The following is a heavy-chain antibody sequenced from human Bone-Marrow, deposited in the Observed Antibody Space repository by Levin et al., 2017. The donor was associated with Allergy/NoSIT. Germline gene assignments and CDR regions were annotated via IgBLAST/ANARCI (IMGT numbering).Heavy chain of an antibody. Sequence: PSETLSLTCAVYGGSFSDYYWSWIRQPPGKGLEWIGEIYHRGSTYYNPSLKSRVTISADTFKNQFSLKLSSVTAADTAVYYCAREPGYCSGGSCYGGWFDPWGQGTLVTVSS. CDR2: IYHRGST. V-gene: IGHV4-34*01. CDR3: AREPGYCSGGSCYGGWFDP. J-gene: IGHJ5*02. CDR1: GGSFSDYY. D-gene: IGHD2-15*01.